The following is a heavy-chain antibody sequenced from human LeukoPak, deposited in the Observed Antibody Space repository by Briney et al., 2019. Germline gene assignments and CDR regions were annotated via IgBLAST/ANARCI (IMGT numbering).Heavy chain of an antibody. V-gene: IGHV4-38-2*01. CDR1: GYSISSGYY. Sequence: SETLSLTCAVSGYSISSGYYWGWIRQPPGKGLEWIGSIYHSGSTYYNPSLKSRVTISVDTSKNQFSLKLSSVTAADTAVYYCVRLTEQCNYWGQGTLVTVSS. D-gene: IGHD6-19*01. CDR2: IYHSGST. J-gene: IGHJ4*02. CDR3: VRLTEQCNY.